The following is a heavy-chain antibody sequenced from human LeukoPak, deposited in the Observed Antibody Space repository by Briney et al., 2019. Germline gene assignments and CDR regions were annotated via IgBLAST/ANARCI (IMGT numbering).Heavy chain of an antibody. D-gene: IGHD6-19*01. Sequence: SETLSLTCAVYGGSFSGYYWSWIRQPPGKGLEWIGEINHSGSTNYNPSLKSRVTISVDTSKNQFSLKLSSVTAADTAVYYCARERVYSSGWYNWFDPWGQGTLVTVSS. CDR2: INHSGST. V-gene: IGHV4-34*01. J-gene: IGHJ5*02. CDR3: ARERVYSSGWYNWFDP. CDR1: GGSFSGYY.